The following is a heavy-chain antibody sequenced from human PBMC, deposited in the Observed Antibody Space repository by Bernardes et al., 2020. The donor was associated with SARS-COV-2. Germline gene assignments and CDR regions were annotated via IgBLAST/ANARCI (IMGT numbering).Heavy chain of an antibody. J-gene: IGHJ4*02. D-gene: IGHD1-26*01. CDR1: GFTVSSNR. CDR2: IYSGGNT. CDR3: ARERGPVGSTEG. V-gene: IGHV3-53*01. Sequence: GGSLRLSCAASGFTVSSNRMSWFRQAPGKGLEWVSVIYSGGNTYYADSVKGRFTISRDNSKNTLHLQMNTLRVEDTAVCYCARERGPVGSTEGWGQVTPVTVSS.